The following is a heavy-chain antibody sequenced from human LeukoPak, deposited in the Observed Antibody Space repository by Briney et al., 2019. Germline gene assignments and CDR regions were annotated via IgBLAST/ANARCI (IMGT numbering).Heavy chain of an antibody. Sequence: ASVKVSCKASGYIFTTYAMHWVRQAPGQRLEWMGWIDAGNGNTKYSQKFQGRVTITRDTSASTVYMELSSLTSEDTAVYYCARDIDRVFNWFDPWGQGTLVTVSS. D-gene: IGHD6-13*01. CDR1: GYIFTTYA. CDR2: IDAGNGNT. V-gene: IGHV1-3*01. J-gene: IGHJ5*02. CDR3: ARDIDRVFNWFDP.